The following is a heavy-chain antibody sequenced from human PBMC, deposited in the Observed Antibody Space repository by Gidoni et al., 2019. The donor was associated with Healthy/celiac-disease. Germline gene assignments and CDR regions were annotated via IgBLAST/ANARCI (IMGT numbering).Heavy chain of an antibody. J-gene: IGHJ4*02. D-gene: IGHD5-12*01. CDR2: INHSGST. CDR3: ARGLGRWLRFGSRGDDY. V-gene: IGHV4-34*01. CDR1: GGSFSGYY. Sequence: QVQLQQWGAGLLKPSETLSLTCAVYGGSFSGYYWSWIRQPPGKGLEWIGEINHSGSTNYNPSLKSRVTISVDTSKNQFSLKLSSVTAADTAVYYCARGLGRWLRFGSRGDDYWGQGTLVTVSS.